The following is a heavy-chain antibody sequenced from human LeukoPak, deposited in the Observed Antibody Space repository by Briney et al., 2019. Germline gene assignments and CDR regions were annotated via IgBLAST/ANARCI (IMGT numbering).Heavy chain of an antibody. CDR1: GGSISSYY. Sequence: SETLSLTCTVSGGSISSYYWSWLRQPPGKGLEWIGYIYYSGSTKYNPSLKSRVTISVDTSKNQFSLKLSSETAADTAVYYCARQKYNYDTSGSDDVFDIWGPGTMVTVSS. D-gene: IGHD3-22*01. CDR2: IYYSGST. V-gene: IGHV4-59*08. CDR3: ARQKYNYDTSGSDDVFDI. J-gene: IGHJ3*02.